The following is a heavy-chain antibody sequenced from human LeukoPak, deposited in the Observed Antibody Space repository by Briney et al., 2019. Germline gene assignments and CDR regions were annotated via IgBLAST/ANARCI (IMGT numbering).Heavy chain of an antibody. CDR3: ARDPRGPTGYDSSGRDSFDY. J-gene: IGHJ4*02. D-gene: IGHD3-22*01. V-gene: IGHV3-30*04. Sequence: GGSLRLSCAASGFTFSSYAMHWVRQAPGKGLEWVAVISYDGSNKYYADSVKGRFTISRGNSENTLYLQMNSLRAEDTAVYFCARDPRGPTGYDSSGRDSFDYWGQGTLVTVSS. CDR1: GFTFSSYA. CDR2: ISYDGSNK.